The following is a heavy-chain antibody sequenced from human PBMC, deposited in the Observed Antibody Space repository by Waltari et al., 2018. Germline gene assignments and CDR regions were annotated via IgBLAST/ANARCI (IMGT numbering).Heavy chain of an antibody. D-gene: IGHD2-15*01. CDR1: GGSFSGYY. CDR2: INHSGST. V-gene: IGHV4-34*01. J-gene: IGHJ5*02. CDR3: ARDLAATSWFDP. Sequence: QVQLQQWGAGLLKPSETLSLTSAGYGGSFSGYYWRWNRQPPGKGLEWIGEINHSGSTNYNPSLKSRVTISVDTSKNQFSLKLSSVTAADTAVYYCARDLAATSWFDPWGQGTLVTVSS.